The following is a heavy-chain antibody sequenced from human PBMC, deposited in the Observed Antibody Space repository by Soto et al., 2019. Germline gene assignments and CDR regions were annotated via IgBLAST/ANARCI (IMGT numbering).Heavy chain of an antibody. J-gene: IGHJ4*02. CDR1: GFTFSNAW. CDR3: TTDHYDYIWGAQQKRLSY. V-gene: IGHV3-15*01. D-gene: IGHD3-16*01. CDR2: IKSKTDGGTT. Sequence: GGSLRLSCAASGFTFSNAWMSWVRQAPGKGLEWVGRIKSKTDGGTTDYAAPVKGRFTISRDDSKNTLYLQMNSLKTEDTAVYYCTTDHYDYIWGAQQKRLSYWGEGTLVTVSA.